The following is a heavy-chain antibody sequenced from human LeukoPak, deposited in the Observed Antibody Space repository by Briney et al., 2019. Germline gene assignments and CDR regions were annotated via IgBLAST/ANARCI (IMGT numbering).Heavy chain of an antibody. CDR2: IYHSGST. J-gene: IGHJ4*02. CDR3: ASRYFCSSTSCYTFDY. CDR1: GGSISSGGYY. D-gene: IGHD2-2*02. V-gene: IGHV4-30-2*01. Sequence: SQTLSLTCTVSGGSISSGGYYWSWIRQPPGKGLEWIGHIYHSGSTYYNPSLKSRVTISVDRSKNQFSLKLSSVTAADTAVYYCASRYFCSSTSCYTFDYWGQGTLVTVSS.